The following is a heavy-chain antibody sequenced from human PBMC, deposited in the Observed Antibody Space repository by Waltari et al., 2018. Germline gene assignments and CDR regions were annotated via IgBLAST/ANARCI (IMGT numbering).Heavy chain of an antibody. V-gene: IGHV3-30*02. CDR2: IRYDGSNK. CDR1: GFTFSSYG. D-gene: IGHD2-15*01. J-gene: IGHJ4*02. CDR3: QGLLFDY. Sequence: QVQLVESGGGVVQPGGSLRLSCASSGFTFSSYGMHWVRQAPGKGLEWVAFIRYDGSNKYYADSVKGRVTISRDNSKNTLYLQMNSLRAEDTAVYYCQGLLFDYWGQGTLVTVSS.